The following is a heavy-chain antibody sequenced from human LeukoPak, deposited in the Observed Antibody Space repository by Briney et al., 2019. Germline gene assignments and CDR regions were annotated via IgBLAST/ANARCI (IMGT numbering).Heavy chain of an antibody. CDR2: ISSSGSTI. CDR3: AREYTHYYGSTSLDAFDI. Sequence: GGSLRLSCAASGFTVSTNYMSWIRQAPGKGLEWVSYISSSGSTIYYADSVKGRFTISRDNAKNSLYLQMNSLRAEDTAVYYCAREYTHYYGSTSLDAFDIWGQGTKVTVSS. D-gene: IGHD3-10*01. J-gene: IGHJ3*02. CDR1: GFTVSTNY. V-gene: IGHV3-11*01.